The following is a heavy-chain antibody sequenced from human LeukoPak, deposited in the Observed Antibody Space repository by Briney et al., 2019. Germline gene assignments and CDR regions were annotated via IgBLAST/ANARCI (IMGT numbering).Heavy chain of an antibody. V-gene: IGHV4-34*01. J-gene: IGHJ4*02. CDR2: INHSGST. Sequence: SETLSLTCAVYGGSFSGYYWSWIRQPPGKGLEWIGEINHSGSTNYNLSLKSRVTISVDTFKNQFSLKLSSVTAADTAVYYCARSWELRSTFDYWGQGTLVTVSS. D-gene: IGHD1-26*01. CDR3: ARSWELRSTFDY. CDR1: GGSFSGYY.